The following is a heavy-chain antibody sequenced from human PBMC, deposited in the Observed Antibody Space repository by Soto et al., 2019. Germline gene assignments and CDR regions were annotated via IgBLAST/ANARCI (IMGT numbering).Heavy chain of an antibody. J-gene: IGHJ3*02. CDR1: GFTFSSYW. CDR3: ARDTPDIVVVVAAPLDAFDI. Sequence: EVQLVESGGGLVQPGGSLRLSCAASGFTFSSYWMSWVRQAPGKGLEWVANIKQDGSEKYYVDSVKGRFTSSRDNAKNSLYLQMNSLRAEDAAVYYCARDTPDIVVVVAAPLDAFDIWGQGTMVTVSS. V-gene: IGHV3-7*01. D-gene: IGHD2-15*01. CDR2: IKQDGSEK.